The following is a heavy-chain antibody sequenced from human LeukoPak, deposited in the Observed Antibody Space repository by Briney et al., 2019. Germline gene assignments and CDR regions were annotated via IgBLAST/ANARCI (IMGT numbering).Heavy chain of an antibody. D-gene: IGHD6-6*01. CDR3: ARDTRGYSSSYVPFAFDI. J-gene: IGHJ3*02. V-gene: IGHV1-69*06. Sequence: GSSVKVSCKASGGTFSSYAISWVRQAPGQGLEWMGGFIPIFGTANYAQKFQGRVTITADKSTSTAYMELSSLRSEDTAVYYCARDTRGYSSSYVPFAFDIWGQGTMVTVSS. CDR1: GGTFSSYA. CDR2: FIPIFGTA.